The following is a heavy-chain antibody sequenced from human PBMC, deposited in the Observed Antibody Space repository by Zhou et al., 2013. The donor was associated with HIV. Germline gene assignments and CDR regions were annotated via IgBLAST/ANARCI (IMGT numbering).Heavy chain of an antibody. CDR3: ATRTGWAFDV. Sequence: QVQLVQSGAEVKKPGSSVKVSCKASGGTFSRSGITWVRQAPGQGLEWMGGVIPIFSTAKYAENFQGRVTVTADESTSTAYMELSSLRSEDSAVYYCATRTGWAFDVWGQGTMVIVSS. J-gene: IGHJ3*01. D-gene: IGHD2-15*01. CDR1: GGTFSRSG. V-gene: IGHV1-69*12. CDR2: VIPIFSTA.